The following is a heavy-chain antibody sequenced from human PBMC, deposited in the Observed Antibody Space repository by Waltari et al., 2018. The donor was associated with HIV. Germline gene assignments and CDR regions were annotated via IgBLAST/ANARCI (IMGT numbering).Heavy chain of an antibody. J-gene: IGHJ4*02. CDR2: MNPKSGNT. CDR1: GYTFTNYD. D-gene: IGHD2-8*01. V-gene: IGHV1-8*01. Sequence: QVKMVQSGAEAKKPGASVKVTCKASGYTFTNYDINWVRQATGQGLEWMRWMNPKSGNTGYAQKLQGRVSMTRNTSISTAYMELSSLRSDDTAVYYCASQWQWGQGTLVTVSS. CDR3: ASQWQ.